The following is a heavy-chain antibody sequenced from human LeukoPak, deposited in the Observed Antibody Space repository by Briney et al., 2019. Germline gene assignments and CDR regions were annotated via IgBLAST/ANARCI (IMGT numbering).Heavy chain of an antibody. CDR3: ARATGYCSSTSCYTAWFDP. CDR2: INPNSGGT. CDR1: GYTFTSCY. J-gene: IGHJ5*02. V-gene: IGHV1-2*02. Sequence: ASVKVSCKASGYTFTSCYMHWVRQAPGQGLEWMGWINPNSGGTNYAQKFQGRVTMTRDTSISTAYMELSRLRSDDTAVYYCARATGYCSSTSCYTAWFDPWGQGTLVTVSS. D-gene: IGHD2-2*02.